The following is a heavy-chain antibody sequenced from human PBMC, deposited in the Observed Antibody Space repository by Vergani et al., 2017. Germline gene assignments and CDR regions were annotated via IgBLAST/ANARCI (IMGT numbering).Heavy chain of an antibody. CDR2: IYYSGST. CDR3: ARSGVYGGLVFDP. Sequence: QVQLQESGPGLVKPSETLSLTCTVSGGSISSYYWSWIRQPPGKGLEWIGYIYYSGSTNYNPSLKSRVTISVDTSKNQFSLKLSSVTAADTAVYYCARSGVYGGLVFDPWGQGTLVTVSS. V-gene: IGHV4-59*01. CDR1: GGSISSYY. J-gene: IGHJ5*02. D-gene: IGHD4-23*01.